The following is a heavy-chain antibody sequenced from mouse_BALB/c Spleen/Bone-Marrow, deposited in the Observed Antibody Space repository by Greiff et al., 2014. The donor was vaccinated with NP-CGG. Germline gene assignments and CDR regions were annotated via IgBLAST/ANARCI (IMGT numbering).Heavy chain of an antibody. V-gene: IGHV2-3*01. CDR3: RGGPWFAY. Sequence: VKLEESGPGLVAPSQSLSITCTASGFSLTNYGISWVRQPPGKGLEWLGVIWGDGSTNYHSALISRLSISKDNSKSQVLLKLNSLQTDDTATYYCRGGPWFAYWGQGTLVTVSA. J-gene: IGHJ3*01. CDR2: IWGDGST. CDR1: GFSLTNYG. D-gene: IGHD3-3*01.